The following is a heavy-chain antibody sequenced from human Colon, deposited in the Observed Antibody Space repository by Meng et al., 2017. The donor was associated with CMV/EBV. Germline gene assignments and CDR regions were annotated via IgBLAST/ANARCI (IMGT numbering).Heavy chain of an antibody. Sequence: GESLKISCATSGFTFTDYSLNWVRQAPGKGLEWVSSISSRSTYISYADSVKGRFTVSRDDAKNSLYLQMDSLRAEDTAVYYCASSPRISIFGVDRGGMDVWGQGTTVTVSS. CDR3: ASSPRISIFGVDRGGMDV. CDR2: ISSRSTYI. CDR1: GFTFTDYS. D-gene: IGHD3-3*01. J-gene: IGHJ6*02. V-gene: IGHV3-21*01.